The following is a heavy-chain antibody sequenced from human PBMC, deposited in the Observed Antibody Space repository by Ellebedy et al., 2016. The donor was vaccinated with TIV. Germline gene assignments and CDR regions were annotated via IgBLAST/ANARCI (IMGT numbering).Heavy chain of an antibody. Sequence: GESLKISCKGSGSSFTNYWIGWVRQMPGKGLEWMGTIYPDNSNIKYSPSFQGQVTISADKSISTAYLQWSSLKASDTAMYYCARPDFGVLGSYGMDVWGQGTTVTVSS. CDR3: ARPDFGVLGSYGMDV. CDR2: IYPDNSNI. CDR1: GSSFTNYW. J-gene: IGHJ6*02. V-gene: IGHV5-51*01. D-gene: IGHD3-3*01.